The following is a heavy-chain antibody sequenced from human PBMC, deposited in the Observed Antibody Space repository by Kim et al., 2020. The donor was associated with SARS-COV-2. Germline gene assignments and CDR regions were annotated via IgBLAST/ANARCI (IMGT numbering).Heavy chain of an antibody. V-gene: IGHV4-59*08. CDR3: ARHDSYYYDSSGKGAFDI. Sequence: SETLSLTCTVSGVSISSYYWSWIRQPPGKGLEWIGYIYYSGSTNYNPSLKSRVTISVDTSKNQFSLKLSSVTAADTAVYYCARHDSYYYDSSGKGAFDIWGQGTMVTVSS. D-gene: IGHD3-22*01. J-gene: IGHJ3*02. CDR2: IYYSGST. CDR1: GVSISSYY.